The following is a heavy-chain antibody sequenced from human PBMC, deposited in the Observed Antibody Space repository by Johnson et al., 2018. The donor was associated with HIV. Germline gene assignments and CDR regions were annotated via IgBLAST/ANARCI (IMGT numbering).Heavy chain of an antibody. V-gene: IGHV3-23*04. CDR3: ARRGNYLADAFDI. CDR1: GFTFSSYG. CDR2: ISGSGGST. J-gene: IGHJ3*02. Sequence: VQLVESGGGLVQPGRSLRLSCPVSGFTFSSYGLSWVRQAPGKGLEWVSAISGSGGSTFYADTMKGRFTISRDNSKSTLYLQMNSLRAEDTAVYYCARRGNYLADAFDIWGQGTMVTVSS. D-gene: IGHD1-7*01.